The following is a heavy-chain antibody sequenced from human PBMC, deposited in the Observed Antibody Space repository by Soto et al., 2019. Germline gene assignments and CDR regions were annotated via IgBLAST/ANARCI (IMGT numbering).Heavy chain of an antibody. V-gene: IGHV1-18*01. Sequence: QVLLVQSGAEVKKPGASVKVSCKASGYTFTSYGISWVRQAPGQGLEWMGWISAYNGNTNYAQKLQGRVTMTTDTSTSTAYMELRSLRSDDTAVYYCARDSDEGGYYYYYYMDVWGKGTTVTVSS. J-gene: IGHJ6*03. CDR1: GYTFTSYG. CDR2: ISAYNGNT. CDR3: ARDSDEGGYYYYYYMDV.